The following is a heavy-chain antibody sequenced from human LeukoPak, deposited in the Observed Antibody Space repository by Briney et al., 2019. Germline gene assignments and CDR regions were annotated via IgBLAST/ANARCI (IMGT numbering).Heavy chain of an antibody. Sequence: GGSLRLSCAASGFTFSSYGMSWVRQAPGKGLEWVSAISGSGGSTYYADSVKGRFTISRDNSKNTLYLQMNSLRAEDTAVYYCAKDLRYCSGGSCYSHDAFDIWGQGTMVTVSS. J-gene: IGHJ3*02. CDR3: AKDLRYCSGGSCYSHDAFDI. V-gene: IGHV3-23*01. CDR2: ISGSGGST. CDR1: GFTFSSYG. D-gene: IGHD2-15*01.